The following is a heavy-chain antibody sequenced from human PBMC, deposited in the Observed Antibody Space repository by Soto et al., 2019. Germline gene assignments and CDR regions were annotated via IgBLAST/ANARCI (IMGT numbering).Heavy chain of an antibody. D-gene: IGHD3-10*01. CDR3: AKDGPWFGELSRLGMDV. CDR1: GFTFSSYG. J-gene: IGHJ6*02. V-gene: IGHV3-30*18. Sequence: GGSLRLSCAASGFTFSSYGMHWVRQAPGKGLEWVAVISYDGSNKYYADSVKGRFTISRDNSKNTLYLQMNSLRAEDTAVYYCAKDGPWFGELSRLGMDVWGQGTTVTVSS. CDR2: ISYDGSNK.